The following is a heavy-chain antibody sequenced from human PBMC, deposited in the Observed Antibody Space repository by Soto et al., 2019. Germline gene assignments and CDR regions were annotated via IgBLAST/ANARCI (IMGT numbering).Heavy chain of an antibody. Sequence: QVQLVQSGAEVKKPGASVKVSCKASGYTFTNYGISWVRQAPGQGLEWMGWISAYNGYTNYAQKLQGRVTMTADTSTSTAYMELRSLRSDDTAMYYCARVVRATAMVYGMDVWGQGATVTVSS. D-gene: IGHD5-18*01. CDR2: ISAYNGYT. CDR1: GYTFTNYG. J-gene: IGHJ6*02. V-gene: IGHV1-18*01. CDR3: ARVVRATAMVYGMDV.